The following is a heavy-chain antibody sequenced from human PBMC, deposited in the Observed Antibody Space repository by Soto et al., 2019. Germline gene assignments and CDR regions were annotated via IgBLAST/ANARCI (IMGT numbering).Heavy chain of an antibody. J-gene: IGHJ4*02. CDR2: MFYSGPP. CDR3: ARLSCTSGPFHTLDY. Sequence: QVQLQESGPGLLRPSETLSLNCSVSGGSISGYYWSWIRQAPGKGLEYLGHMFYSGPPTLSPSLKSRVAMSVDMSKNQFSLRLISVPAADTAVYFCARLSCTSGPFHTLDYWGQGILVTVSS. CDR1: GGSISGYY. V-gene: IGHV4-59*01. D-gene: IGHD2-2*01.